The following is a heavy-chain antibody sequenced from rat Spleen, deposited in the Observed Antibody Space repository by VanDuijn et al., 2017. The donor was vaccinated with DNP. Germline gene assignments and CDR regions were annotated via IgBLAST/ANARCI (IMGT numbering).Heavy chain of an antibody. Sequence: EVQLVESGGGLVQPGRSLKLSCVASGFTFNNYWMTWIRQVPGKGLEWVASITSSGGDTYYPDSVKGRFTVSRDNAKSILYLQMNSLRSEDTATYYCATRDYYSSYISWFAYWGQGTLVTVSS. D-gene: IGHD1-2*01. J-gene: IGHJ3*01. CDR3: ATRDYYSSYISWFAY. V-gene: IGHV5-31*01. CDR1: GFTFNNYW. CDR2: ITSSGGDT.